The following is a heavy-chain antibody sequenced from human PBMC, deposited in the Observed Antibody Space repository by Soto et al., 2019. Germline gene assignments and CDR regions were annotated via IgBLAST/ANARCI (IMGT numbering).Heavy chain of an antibody. CDR2: IIPIFGTA. CDR1: EGTFTSYA. V-gene: IGHV1-69*13. CDR3: ASSGWDFDY. J-gene: IGHJ4*02. D-gene: IGHD6-19*01. Sequence: SVKVSCKASEGTFTSYAISWVRQAPGQGHEWMGGIIPIFGTANYAQKFQGRVTITADESTSTAYMELSSLRSEDTAVYYCASSGWDFDYWGQGTLVTVSS.